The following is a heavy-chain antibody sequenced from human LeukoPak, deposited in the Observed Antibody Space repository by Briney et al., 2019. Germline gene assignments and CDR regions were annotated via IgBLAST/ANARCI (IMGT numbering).Heavy chain of an antibody. CDR2: ISGSGDNT. J-gene: IGHJ4*02. V-gene: IGHV3-23*01. CDR1: GFTFSSYW. Sequence: PGGSLRLSCEVSGFTFSSYWMNWVRQAPGKGLEWVSAISGSGDNTYYADSVKGRFTISRDNSKNTLYLQMNSLRAEDTALYYCAKGNYYGSSGLGSTSFDYWGQGTLVTVSS. CDR3: AKGNYYGSSGLGSTSFDY. D-gene: IGHD3-10*01.